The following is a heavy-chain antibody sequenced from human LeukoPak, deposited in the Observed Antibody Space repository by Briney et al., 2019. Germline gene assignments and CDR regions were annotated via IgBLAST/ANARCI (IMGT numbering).Heavy chain of an antibody. CDR1: GGSFSGYY. CDR2: IYYSGST. CDR3: ARRKEYSSVSVSFDY. Sequence: PSETLSLTCAVYGGSFSGYYWGWIRQPPGKGLEWIGSIYYSGSTYYNPSLKSRVTISVDTSKNQFSLKLSSVTAADTAVYYCARRKEYSSVSVSFDYWGQGTLVTVSS. J-gene: IGHJ4*02. V-gene: IGHV4-39*01. D-gene: IGHD6-19*01.